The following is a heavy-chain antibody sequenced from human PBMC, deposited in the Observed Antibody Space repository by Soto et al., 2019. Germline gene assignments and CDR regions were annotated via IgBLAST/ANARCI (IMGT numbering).Heavy chain of an antibody. CDR3: ARHPGSSESYQNYN. V-gene: IGHV3-7*01. J-gene: IGHJ4*02. CDR2: IKEDGSEK. CDR1: GLSFSKYW. D-gene: IGHD1-26*01. Sequence: EVQLAESGGGLVQPGGSLRLSCVVSGLSFSKYWMSWVRQVPGKGLEWVANIKEDGSEKYYVDSVKGRFTVSRDNAKNSLYLQMTSLRAEDTAVYYCARHPGSSESYQNYNWGQGTLVTVSS.